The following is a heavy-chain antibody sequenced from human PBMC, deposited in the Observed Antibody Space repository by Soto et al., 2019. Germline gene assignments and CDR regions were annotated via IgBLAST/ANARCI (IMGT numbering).Heavy chain of an antibody. CDR3: AKGCFGSTSCYGTGNYYDYYGMDV. V-gene: IGHV3-23*01. CDR2: ISGSGGST. CDR1: GFTFSSYA. Sequence: EVQLLESGGGLVQPGGSLRLSCAASGFTFSSYAMSWVRQAPGKGLEWVSAISGSGGSTYYADSVKGRFTISRDNSKNTLYLQMDSLRAEDTAVYYCAKGCFGSTSCYGTGNYYDYYGMDVWGQGTTVTVSS. J-gene: IGHJ6*02. D-gene: IGHD2-2*01.